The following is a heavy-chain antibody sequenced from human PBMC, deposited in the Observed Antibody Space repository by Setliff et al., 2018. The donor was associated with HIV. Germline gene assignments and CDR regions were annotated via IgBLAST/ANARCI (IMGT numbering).Heavy chain of an antibody. CDR1: GYTLTEFS. CDR2: FDPEDGDT. Sequence: ASVKVSCKVSGYTLTEFSMHRVRQAPGKGLEWMGRFDPEDGDTLYAQNFQGRVTMTEDPPTDTAYLELSGLRFEDTAVYYCATLKEQWLSEGGFDYWGQGTLVTVSS. J-gene: IGHJ4*02. D-gene: IGHD6-19*01. V-gene: IGHV1-24*01. CDR3: ATLKEQWLSEGGFDY.